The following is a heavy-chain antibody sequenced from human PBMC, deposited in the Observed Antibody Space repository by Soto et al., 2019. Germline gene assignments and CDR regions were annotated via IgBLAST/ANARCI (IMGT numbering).Heavy chain of an antibody. Sequence: ASVKVSCKASGYTFTAYYMHWVRQAPGQGLEWMGWINPSSGFTNYAQNFQGRVTMTRDTSTTTAYMELISLRSDDTAVYYCARDLHSSSWYRGWFDPWGQGTLVTVSS. V-gene: IGHV1-2*02. J-gene: IGHJ5*02. CDR1: GYTFTAYY. D-gene: IGHD6-13*01. CDR2: INPSSGFT. CDR3: ARDLHSSSWYRGWFDP.